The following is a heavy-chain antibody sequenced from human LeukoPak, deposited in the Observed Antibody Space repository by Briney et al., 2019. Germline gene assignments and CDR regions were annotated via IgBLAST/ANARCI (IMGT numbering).Heavy chain of an antibody. CDR3: ARGYRNYNWFDP. CDR1: GYTLTELS. J-gene: IGHJ5*02. V-gene: IGHV1-69*13. CDR2: IIPIFGTA. Sequence: SVKVSCKVSGYTLTELSMHWVRQAPGQGLEWMGGIIPIFGTANYAQKFQGRVTITADESTSTAYMELRSLRSDDTAVYYCARGYRNYNWFDPWGQGTLVTVSS. D-gene: IGHD1-14*01.